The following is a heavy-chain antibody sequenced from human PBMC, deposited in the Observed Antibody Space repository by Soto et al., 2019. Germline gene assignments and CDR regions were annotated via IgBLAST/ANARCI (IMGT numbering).Heavy chain of an antibody. J-gene: IGHJ4*02. CDR1: GFTFSSYS. CDR3: ARSGGFDY. CDR2: ISSSSSTI. V-gene: IGHV3-48*02. D-gene: IGHD3-16*01. Sequence: VQLVESGGGLVQPGGSLRLSCAASGFTFSSYSMNWVRQAPGKGLEWVSYISSSSSTIYYADSVKGRFTISRDNAKNSLYLQMHSLRDEDTAVYYCARSGGFDYWGQGTLVTVSS.